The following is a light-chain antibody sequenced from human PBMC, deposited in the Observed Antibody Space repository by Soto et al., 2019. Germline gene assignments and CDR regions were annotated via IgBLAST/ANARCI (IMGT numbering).Light chain of an antibody. V-gene: IGKV1-5*03. J-gene: IGKJ1*01. CDR2: KAS. CDR1: QSVSIW. Sequence: DIQMTQSPSTLSASVGDRVTITCRASQSVSIWLAWYQQKPGKAPKLLIYKASSLESGGPSRFSGSGSGTEFTLTISSLQPDDFATYYCQQYNSYSRTFGQGTKVEIK. CDR3: QQYNSYSRT.